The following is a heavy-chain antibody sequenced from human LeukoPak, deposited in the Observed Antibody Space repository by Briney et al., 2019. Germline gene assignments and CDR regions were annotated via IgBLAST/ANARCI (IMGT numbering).Heavy chain of an antibody. V-gene: IGHV3-23*01. CDR2: INGSGGST. D-gene: IGHD3-3*01. J-gene: IGHJ6*02. Sequence: PGGSLRLSCAASGFTFSSYAMSWVRQAPGKGLEWVSAINGSGGSTYYADSVKGRFTISRDNSKNTLYLQMNSLRAEDTAVYYCAKLAYYDFWSGYSLYYYYYGMDVWGQGTTVTVSS. CDR3: AKLAYYDFWSGYSLYYYYYGMDV. CDR1: GFTFSSYA.